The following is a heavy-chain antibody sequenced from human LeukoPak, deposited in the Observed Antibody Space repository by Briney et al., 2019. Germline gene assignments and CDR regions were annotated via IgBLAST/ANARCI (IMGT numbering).Heavy chain of an antibody. D-gene: IGHD2-2*01. Sequence: GASVKVSCKASGYTFTGNYMHWVRQAPGQGFEWMGWINPNERDTNYAQKFQGRVTMTRDTSISTAHMEVSRLRSDDTAMYYCARSNFLYCSSTTCLFDYWGQGTLVTVSS. J-gene: IGHJ4*02. CDR3: ARSNFLYCSSTTCLFDY. CDR2: INPNERDT. V-gene: IGHV1-2*02. CDR1: GYTFTGNY.